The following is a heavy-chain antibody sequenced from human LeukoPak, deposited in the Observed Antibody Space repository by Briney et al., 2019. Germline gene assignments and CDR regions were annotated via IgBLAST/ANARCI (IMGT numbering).Heavy chain of an antibody. CDR2: ISSSSSTI. CDR1: GFTFSTYS. Sequence: GGSLRLSCAASGFTFSTYSMNWVRQAPGKGLEWVSYISSSSSTIYYADSVKGRFTISRDNAKNSLYLQMNSLRAEDTAVYYCASPRNYKHSGIDYWGQGTLVTVSS. D-gene: IGHD3-10*01. J-gene: IGHJ4*02. V-gene: IGHV3-48*01. CDR3: ASPRNYKHSGIDY.